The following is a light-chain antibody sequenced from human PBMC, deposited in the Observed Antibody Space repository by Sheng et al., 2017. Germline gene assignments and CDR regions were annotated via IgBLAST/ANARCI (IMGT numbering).Light chain of an antibody. V-gene: IGLV1-36*01. CDR2: YDD. Sequence: QSVVTQPPSVSEAPRQRVTISCSGSSSNIGNNAVSWYQQVPGKAPKLLVYYDDLPPSGVSDRFSGSKSGTSASLAISGLQSEDEADYYCHSYDSNLSGPLFGGGTKLTVL. CDR1: SSNIGNNA. CDR3: HSYDSNLSGPL. J-gene: IGLJ2*01.